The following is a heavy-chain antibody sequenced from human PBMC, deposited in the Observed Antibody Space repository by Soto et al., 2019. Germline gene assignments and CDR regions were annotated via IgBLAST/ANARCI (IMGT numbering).Heavy chain of an antibody. D-gene: IGHD7-27*01. J-gene: IGHJ4*02. Sequence: QVQLQESGPGLVKPSETLSLTCTVSGGSIRNHYWSWIRQPPGKGLEWIGYIYYNGNTNYNPALKIRVTMSVDTSKTQICLKLSSVTAADTAVYYCTGANWYSEYWGQGTLVTVSS. V-gene: IGHV4-59*11. CDR3: TGANWYSEY. CDR2: IYYNGNT. CDR1: GGSIRNHY.